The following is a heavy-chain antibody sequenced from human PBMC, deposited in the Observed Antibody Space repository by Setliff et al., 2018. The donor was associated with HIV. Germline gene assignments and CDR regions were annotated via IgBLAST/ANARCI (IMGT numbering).Heavy chain of an antibody. CDR1: GYTFTSYG. J-gene: IGHJ6*03. V-gene: IGHV1-18*01. Sequence: GASVKVSCKASGYTFTSYGLSWVRQAPGQGLEWVGWISAYNGNTSYAQKLQGRVTFTTDTSTSTAYMELRSLRSDDTAVYYCARGGRGFHDGYTLYYYYMDVWGKGTTVTVSS. CDR2: ISAYNGNT. D-gene: IGHD5-18*01. CDR3: ARGGRGFHDGYTLYYYYMDV.